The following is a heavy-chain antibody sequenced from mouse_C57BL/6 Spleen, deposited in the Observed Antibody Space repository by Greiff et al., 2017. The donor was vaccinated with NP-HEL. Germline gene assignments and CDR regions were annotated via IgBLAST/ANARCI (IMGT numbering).Heavy chain of an antibody. D-gene: IGHD1-1*01. V-gene: IGHV1-19*01. CDR1: GYTFTDYY. J-gene: IGHJ2*01. CDR2: INPYNGGT. CDR3: ARKGYGSSGYFDY. Sequence: VQLQQSGPVLVKPGASVKMSCKASGYTFTDYYMNWVKQSHGKSLEWIGVINPYNGGTSYNQKFKGKATLTVDKSSSTAYMELNSLTSEDSAVYYCARKGYGSSGYFDYWGQGTTLTVSS.